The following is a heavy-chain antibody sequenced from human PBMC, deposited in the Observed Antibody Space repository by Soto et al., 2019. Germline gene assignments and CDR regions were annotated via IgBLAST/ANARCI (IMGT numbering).Heavy chain of an antibody. CDR3: ATPLVVLTAAILRDLDAFDI. Sequence: LGESLKISCKGSGYSFTSYWISWVRQMPGKGLEWMGRIDPSDSYTNYSPSFQGHVTISADKSISTAYLQWSSLKASDTAMYYCATPLVVLTAAILRDLDAFDIWGQGTMVTVSS. CDR2: IDPSDSYT. D-gene: IGHD2-2*02. CDR1: GYSFTSYW. J-gene: IGHJ3*02. V-gene: IGHV5-10-1*01.